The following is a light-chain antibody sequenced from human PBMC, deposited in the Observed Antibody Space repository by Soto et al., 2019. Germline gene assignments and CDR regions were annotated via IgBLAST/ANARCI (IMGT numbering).Light chain of an antibody. V-gene: IGKV3-11*01. CDR3: HQRSTWPFT. CDR1: QSISSY. Sequence: EIVLTQSPATLSLSPGEIATLSCRASQSISSYLAWYQQKPDQAPRLLIYDASNRATGIPARFSGSGSGTDFTLTISSLEHEDFAGYYCHQRSTWPFTFGPGNKVDIK. J-gene: IGKJ3*01. CDR2: DAS.